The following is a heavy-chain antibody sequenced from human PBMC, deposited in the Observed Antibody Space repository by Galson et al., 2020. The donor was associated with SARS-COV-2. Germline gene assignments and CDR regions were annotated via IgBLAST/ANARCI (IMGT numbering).Heavy chain of an antibody. J-gene: IGHJ6*02. CDR2: IKSKIDGGTI. D-gene: IGHD2-15*01. Sequence: GESLKISCAASGITFNNAWLSWVRQAPGKGLEWVGRIKSKIDGGTIEYAAPVKGRFTISRDDSKNTVSLQMNSLRIEDTGVYYCTTDYCSGGSCHGFYYYNALDVWGQGTTVTVSS. CDR1: GITFNNAW. V-gene: IGHV3-15*01. CDR3: TTDYCSGGSCHGFYYYNALDV.